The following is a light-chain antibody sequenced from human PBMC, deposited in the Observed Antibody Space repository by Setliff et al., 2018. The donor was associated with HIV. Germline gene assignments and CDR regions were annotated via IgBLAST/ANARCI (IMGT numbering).Light chain of an antibody. CDR1: SSYVGGYDY. V-gene: IGLV2-14*01. Sequence: QSALTQPASVSGSPGQSITISCTGTSSYVGGYDYVSWYQQHPGKAPKLMIYDVNKRPSGGSNRFSGSKSGNTASLTISGLQAEDEADYYCSSYTSSSTLRVFGTGTKVTVL. CDR3: SSYTSSSTLRV. CDR2: DVN. J-gene: IGLJ1*01.